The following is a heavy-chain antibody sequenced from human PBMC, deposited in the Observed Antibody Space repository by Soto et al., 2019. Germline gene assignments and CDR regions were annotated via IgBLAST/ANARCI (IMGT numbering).Heavy chain of an antibody. CDR1: GFTFSSYG. V-gene: IGHV3-33*01. CDR3: ARDRFTMIVGLGWDAFDI. D-gene: IGHD3-22*01. CDR2: IWYDGSNK. J-gene: IGHJ3*02. Sequence: QVQLVESGGGVVQPGRSLRLSCAASGFTFSSYGMHWVRQAPGKGLEWVAVIWYDGSNKYYADSVKGRFTISRDNSKKSLYLQINSMRAEDTAVYYCARDRFTMIVGLGWDAFDIWGKGTMVTVSS.